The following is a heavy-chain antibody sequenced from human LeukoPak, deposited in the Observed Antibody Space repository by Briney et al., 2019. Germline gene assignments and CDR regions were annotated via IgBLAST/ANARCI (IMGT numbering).Heavy chain of an antibody. J-gene: IGHJ4*02. V-gene: IGHV4-59*01. D-gene: IGHD2-21*01. Sequence: PSETLSLTCTVSGGSISGYFWSWIRQPPGKGLEWIGYIYHSGSTNYNPSLKSRVTISVDTSKNQFSLKLSSVTAADTAVYYCARGVGISDYWGQGTLVTVSS. CDR2: IYHSGST. CDR3: ARGVGISDY. CDR1: GGSISGYF.